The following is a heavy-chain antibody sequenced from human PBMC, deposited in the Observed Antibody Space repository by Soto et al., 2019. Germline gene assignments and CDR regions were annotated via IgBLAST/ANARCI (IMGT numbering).Heavy chain of an antibody. J-gene: IGHJ4*02. CDR2: MTGSGGDI. D-gene: IGHD2-21*02. Sequence: VSLRLSCAASGFSVSRYAMMWVRQTAGKGQEWVAGMTGSGGDIRYADPVKGRFTISKDNSKNTLYLQMNSLRAEDTAIYYCAKDAVYGDGLWLAGNWGQGTLVTVSS. CDR1: GFSVSRYA. V-gene: IGHV3-23*01. CDR3: AKDAVYGDGLWLAGN.